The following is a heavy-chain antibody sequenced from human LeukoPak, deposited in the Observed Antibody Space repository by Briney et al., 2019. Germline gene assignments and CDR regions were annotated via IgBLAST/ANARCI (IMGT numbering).Heavy chain of an antibody. CDR1: GFAFSSYT. CDR2: ISTSSSYI. Sequence: GGSLRLSCAASGFAFSSYTMNWVRQAPGKVLEWVSFISTSSSYIYYADSVKGRFTISRDNAKNSLYLQMNSLRAEDTAVYYCARVTNGGYDSGNFDYWGQGTLVTVSS. D-gene: IGHD5-12*01. V-gene: IGHV3-21*01. J-gene: IGHJ4*02. CDR3: ARVTNGGYDSGNFDY.